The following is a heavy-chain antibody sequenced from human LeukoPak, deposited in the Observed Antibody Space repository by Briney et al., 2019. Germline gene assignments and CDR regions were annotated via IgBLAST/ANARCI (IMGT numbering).Heavy chain of an antibody. J-gene: IGHJ2*01. CDR2: IWVDGSQK. V-gene: IGHV3-33*03. D-gene: IGHD2-8*02. CDR3: IVVLVPAAFWHFDV. CDR1: VFTFSHHG. Sequence: PGTSLRLSCTASVFTFSHHGFHWVRQAPGKGLEWVAVIWVDGSQKYYADSVRGRFTFSRDNSKNTLYLQMDSLRAEDTAVYYCIVVLVPAAFWHFDVWGRGTQVTVSS.